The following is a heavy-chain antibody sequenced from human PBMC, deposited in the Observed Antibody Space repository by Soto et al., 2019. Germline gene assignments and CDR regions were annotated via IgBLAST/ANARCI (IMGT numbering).Heavy chain of an antibody. Sequence: GGSLRLSCTASGFTFSEYGIHWVRQAPGKGREWVAVISYGGSHKYYAGSVKGRFTISRDDSKDTVYLQMNSLKTDDTAVYYCAKEMFPRTVLDSSSPWGDFWGRGSLVTVSS. CDR2: ISYGGSHK. V-gene: IGHV3-30*18. CDR1: GFTFSEYG. CDR3: AKEMFPRTVLDSSSPWGDF. D-gene: IGHD2-15*01. J-gene: IGHJ4*02.